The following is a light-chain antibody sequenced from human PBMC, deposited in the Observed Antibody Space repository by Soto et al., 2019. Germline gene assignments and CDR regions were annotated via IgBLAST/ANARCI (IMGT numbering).Light chain of an antibody. V-gene: IGKV4-1*01. CDR1: QSLLYSSKNKNY. CDR3: QQYYTTPLLT. Sequence: DIVMTQSPDSLAVSLGERAVINCKTCQSLLYSSKNKNYLAWYQQKPGQPPKLLIYWASTRESGVPDRFSGSGSGTDFTLTISSLQAEDVAVYYCQQYYTTPLLTFGGGTKVEIK. CDR2: WAS. J-gene: IGKJ4*01.